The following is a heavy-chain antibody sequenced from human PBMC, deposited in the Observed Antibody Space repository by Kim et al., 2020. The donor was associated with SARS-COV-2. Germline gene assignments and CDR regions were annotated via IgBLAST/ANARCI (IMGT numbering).Heavy chain of an antibody. CDR3: ARWRWLQSEFDY. Sequence: GGSLRLSCAASGFTFKTYSMAWVRQAPGTGLEWVANIREAENEKEYVASVEGRFTISRDNAKNSLYLQMNSLRAEDTAVYYCARWRWLQSEFDYWGQGTLVTVSS. V-gene: IGHV3-7*01. CDR1: GFTFKTYS. J-gene: IGHJ4*02. D-gene: IGHD5-12*01. CDR2: IREAENEK.